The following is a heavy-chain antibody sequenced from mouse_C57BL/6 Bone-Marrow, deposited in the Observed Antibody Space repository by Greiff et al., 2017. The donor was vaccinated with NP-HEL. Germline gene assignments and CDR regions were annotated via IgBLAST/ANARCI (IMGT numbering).Heavy chain of an antibody. CDR2: IDPANGNT. Sequence: VQLQQSVAELVRPGASVKLSCTASGFNIKNTYMHWVKQRPEQGLEWIGRIDPANGNTKYAPKFQGKATLTADTSSNTAYMQLSSLTSADTAVYYCALDGSSSWYFDVWGTGTTVTVSS. V-gene: IGHV14-3*01. J-gene: IGHJ1*03. CDR3: ALDGSSSWYFDV. CDR1: GFNIKNTY. D-gene: IGHD1-1*01.